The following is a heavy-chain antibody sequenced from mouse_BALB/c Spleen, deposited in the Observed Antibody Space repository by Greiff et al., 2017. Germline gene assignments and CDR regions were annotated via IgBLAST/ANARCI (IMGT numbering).Heavy chain of an antibody. J-gene: IGHJ4*01. CDR3: ARAAHYDAMDY. Sequence: VQLQQSGAELARPGASVKLSCKASGYTFTSYWMQWVKQRPGQGLEWIGAIYPGDGDTRYTQKFKGKATLTADKSSSTAYMQLSSLASEDSAVYYCARAAHYDAMDYWGQGTSVTVSS. CDR1: GYTFTSYW. CDR2: IYPGDGDT. V-gene: IGHV1-87*01.